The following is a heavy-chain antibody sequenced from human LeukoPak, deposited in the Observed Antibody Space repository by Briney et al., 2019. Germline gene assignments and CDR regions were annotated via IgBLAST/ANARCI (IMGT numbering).Heavy chain of an antibody. CDR2: IIPICGTA. V-gene: IGHV1-69*13. D-gene: IGHD2-21*02. Sequence: SVKVSCKASGGTFSSYAISWVRQAPGQGLEWMGGIIPICGTANYAQKFQGRVTITADESTSTAYMELSSLRSEDTAVYYCAIAYCGGDCYTDYYYGMDVWGQGTTVTVSS. J-gene: IGHJ6*02. CDR1: GGTFSSYA. CDR3: AIAYCGGDCYTDYYYGMDV.